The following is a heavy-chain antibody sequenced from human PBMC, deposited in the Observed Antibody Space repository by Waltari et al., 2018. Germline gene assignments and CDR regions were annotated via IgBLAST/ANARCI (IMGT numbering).Heavy chain of an antibody. Sequence: QVQLVESGGEVVQPGRSLRLSCAASGFGFITYGMHWVRQAPGKGLEGLALIWFDGSKKYYADSVKGRFTISRDNSKNTLYLQMSSLRVEDTALYYCARVIRGSSDAFDIWGQGTVVTVSS. CDR1: GFGFITYG. CDR2: IWFDGSKK. J-gene: IGHJ3*02. CDR3: ARVIRGSSDAFDI. D-gene: IGHD6-6*01. V-gene: IGHV3-33*01.